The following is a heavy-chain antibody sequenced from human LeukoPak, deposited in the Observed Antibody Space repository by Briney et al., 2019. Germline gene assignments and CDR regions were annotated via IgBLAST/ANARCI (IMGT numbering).Heavy chain of an antibody. D-gene: IGHD6-13*01. CDR3: AKSTIRGYSSSGPYPPEEWFDP. J-gene: IGHJ5*02. CDR2: ISSSGSAI. Sequence: PGGSLRLSCAASGFTFSDYYMSWIRQAPGKGLEWVSYISSSGSAIYYADSVKGRFTISRDNAKNSLYLQMNSLRAEDTAVYYCAKSTIRGYSSSGPYPPEEWFDPWGQGTLVTVSS. CDR1: GFTFSDYY. V-gene: IGHV3-11*01.